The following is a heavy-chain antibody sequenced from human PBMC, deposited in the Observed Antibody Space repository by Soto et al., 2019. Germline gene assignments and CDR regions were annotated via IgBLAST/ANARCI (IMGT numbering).Heavy chain of an antibody. Sequence: EVQLVESGGGLVQPGGSLRLSCEASGFTFSSYSMNWVRQAPGKGLEWVSYISSSSSTIYYADSVKGRFTISRDNAKNSLYLHMNSLRAEDTAVYYCARDAGREYFSGGSCPVTHLDYWGQGTLVTVAS. V-gene: IGHV3-48*01. CDR2: ISSSSSTI. J-gene: IGHJ4*02. CDR3: ARDAGREYFSGGSCPVTHLDY. CDR1: GFTFSSYS. D-gene: IGHD2-15*01.